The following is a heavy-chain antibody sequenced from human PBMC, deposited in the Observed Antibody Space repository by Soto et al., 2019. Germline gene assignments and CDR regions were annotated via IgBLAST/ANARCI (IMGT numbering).Heavy chain of an antibody. D-gene: IGHD6-19*01. CDR3: ARVGIAVAGDFDY. V-gene: IGHV4-34*01. Sequence: PSETLSLTCAVYGGSFSGYYWSWIRQPPGKGLEWIGEINHSGSTNYNPSLKSRVTISVDTSKNQFSLKLSSVTAADTAVYYCARVGIAVAGDFDYWGRGTLVTVSS. CDR1: GGSFSGYY. CDR2: INHSGST. J-gene: IGHJ4*02.